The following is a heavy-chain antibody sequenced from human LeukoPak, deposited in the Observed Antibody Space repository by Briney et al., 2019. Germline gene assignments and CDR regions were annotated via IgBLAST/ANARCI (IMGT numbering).Heavy chain of an antibody. CDR1: GFTFSTYA. CDR3: AKRCCGGGFRHCMWDY. CDR2: ISTTGGGT. Sequence: GGSLRLSCAGSGFTFSTYAMSWVRQAPGKGLEWVSSISTTGGGTYYADSVKGRFTISRDNSKNTLYLQMNSLRAEDTAVYYCAKRCCGGGFRHCMWDYWGQGTLVTVSS. D-gene: IGHD2-21*01. V-gene: IGHV3-23*01. J-gene: IGHJ4*02.